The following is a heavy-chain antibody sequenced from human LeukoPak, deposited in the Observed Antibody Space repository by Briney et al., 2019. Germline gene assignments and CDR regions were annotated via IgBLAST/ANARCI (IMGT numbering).Heavy chain of an antibody. CDR1: GGSISSGDYY. Sequence: SETLSLTCTVSGGSISSGDYYWSWIRQPPGKGLEWIGYIYYSGGTYYNPSLKSRVTISVDTSKNQFSLKLSSVTAADTAVYYCASSSVLRYFAWVNSFDYWGQGTLVTVSS. J-gene: IGHJ4*02. CDR2: IYYSGGT. D-gene: IGHD3-9*01. V-gene: IGHV4-30-4*01. CDR3: ASSSVLRYFAWVNSFDY.